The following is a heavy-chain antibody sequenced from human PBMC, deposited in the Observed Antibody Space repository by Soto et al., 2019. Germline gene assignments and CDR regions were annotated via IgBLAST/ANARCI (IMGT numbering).Heavy chain of an antibody. V-gene: IGHV4-59*01. J-gene: IGHJ6*03. CDR2: IYYSGST. Sequence: PSETLSLTCTVSGGSISSYYWSWIRQPPGKGLEWIGYIYYSGSTNYNPSLKSRVTISVDTSKNQFSLKLSSVTAADTAVYYCARVRAAPVLSYYYYMDVWGKGTTVTVSS. D-gene: IGHD3-10*01. CDR3: ARVRAAPVLSYYYYMDV. CDR1: GGSISSYY.